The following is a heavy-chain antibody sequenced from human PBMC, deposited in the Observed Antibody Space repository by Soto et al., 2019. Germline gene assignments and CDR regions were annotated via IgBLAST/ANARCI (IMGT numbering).Heavy chain of an antibody. D-gene: IGHD4-17*01. CDR3: AKDGRDEGDFDI. CDR2: ISYDGSNK. Sequence: QVQLVESGGGVVQPGRSLRLSCAASGFTFSSYGMHWVRQAPGKGLEWVAVISYDGSNKYYADSVKGRFTISRDNSKNTLYLQMNSLRAEDTAVYYCAKDGRDEGDFDIWGQGTMVTVSS. J-gene: IGHJ3*02. V-gene: IGHV3-30*18. CDR1: GFTFSSYG.